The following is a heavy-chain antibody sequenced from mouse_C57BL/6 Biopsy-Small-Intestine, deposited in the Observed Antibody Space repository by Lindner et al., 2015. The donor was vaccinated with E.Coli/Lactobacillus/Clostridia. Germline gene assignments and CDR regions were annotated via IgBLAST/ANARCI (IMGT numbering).Heavy chain of an antibody. CDR3: VRVEGRYNKYGSMSHAVLGS. Sequence: VKVSCKGSGYNFFSYAIHWVRQAPGQGLEWMGWINTNSGNPTYAQAFTGRVVFSVDSSVSTAFLEINNLKTEDSAVYFCVRVEGRYNKYGSMSHAVLGSWGQGTLVTVSS. J-gene: IGHJ4*01. D-gene: IGHD2-2*01. CDR2: INTNSGNP. CDR1: GYNFFSYA. V-gene: IGHV9-3*02.